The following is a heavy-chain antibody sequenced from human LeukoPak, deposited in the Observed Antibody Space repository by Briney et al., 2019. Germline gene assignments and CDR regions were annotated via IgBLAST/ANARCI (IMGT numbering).Heavy chain of an antibody. D-gene: IGHD6-19*01. Sequence: PSETLSLTCTVSGGSISSSSYYWGWIRQPPGKGLEWIGSIYYSGSTYYNPSLKSRVTISVDTSKNQFSLKLSSVTAADTAVYYCASIAVAGTLDPWGQGTLVTVSS. V-gene: IGHV4-39*01. CDR1: GGSISSSSYY. J-gene: IGHJ5*02. CDR2: IYYSGST. CDR3: ASIAVAGTLDP.